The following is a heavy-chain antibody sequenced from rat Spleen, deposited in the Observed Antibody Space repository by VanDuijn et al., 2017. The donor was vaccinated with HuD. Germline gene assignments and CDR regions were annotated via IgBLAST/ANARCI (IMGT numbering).Heavy chain of an antibody. Sequence: VQLQESGPGLVKPSQSLSLTCSVTGYSITSSYRWNWIRKFPGNKLEWMGYINSAGSTNYNPSLKSRISITRDTSKNQFFLQVNSVTTEDTATYYCARGDGTYYDFDYWGQGVMVTVSS. CDR3: ARGDGTYYDFDY. CDR1: GYSITSSYR. CDR2: INSAGST. J-gene: IGHJ2*01. V-gene: IGHV3-3*01. D-gene: IGHD1-12*02.